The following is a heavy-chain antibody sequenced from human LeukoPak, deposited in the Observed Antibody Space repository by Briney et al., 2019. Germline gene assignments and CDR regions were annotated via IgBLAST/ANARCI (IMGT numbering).Heavy chain of an antibody. CDR3: AKDSENGVAHY. V-gene: IGHV3-33*06. D-gene: IGHD1-1*01. CDR2: IWSDGSNE. Sequence: GGSLRLSCAASGFTFSTYGMHWVRQPPGKGLEWVAVIWSDGSNEYYADSVKGRFTISRDNSKNTLYLQMNSLRAEDTAVYYCAKDSENGVAHYWGQGTLVTVSS. CDR1: GFTFSTYG. J-gene: IGHJ4*02.